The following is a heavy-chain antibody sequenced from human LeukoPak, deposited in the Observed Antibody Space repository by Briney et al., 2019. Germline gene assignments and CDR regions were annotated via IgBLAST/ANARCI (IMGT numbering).Heavy chain of an antibody. J-gene: IGHJ6*03. D-gene: IGHD3-3*01. V-gene: IGHV4-4*02. Sequence: SESLSLTCAVSGGSISSSNWWSWVRQPPGKGLEWIGSIYYSGSTYYNPSLKSRVTISVDTSKNQFSLKLSSVTAADTAVYYCARGPGDFWSGNYYMDVWGKGTTVTVSS. CDR1: GGSISSSNW. CDR3: ARGPGDFWSGNYYMDV. CDR2: IYYSGST.